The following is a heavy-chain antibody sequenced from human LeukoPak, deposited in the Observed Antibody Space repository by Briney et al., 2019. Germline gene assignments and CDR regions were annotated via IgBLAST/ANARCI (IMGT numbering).Heavy chain of an antibody. Sequence: PAGGSLRLSCAASGFTFDDYGMSWVRQAPGKGLEWVAVISYDGSNKYYADSVKGRFTISRDNSKNTLYLQMNSLRAEDTAVYYCARDRYSSGWYDWGQGTLVTVSS. CDR2: ISYDGSNK. D-gene: IGHD6-19*01. CDR1: GFTFDDYG. V-gene: IGHV3-30*03. J-gene: IGHJ4*02. CDR3: ARDRYSSGWYD.